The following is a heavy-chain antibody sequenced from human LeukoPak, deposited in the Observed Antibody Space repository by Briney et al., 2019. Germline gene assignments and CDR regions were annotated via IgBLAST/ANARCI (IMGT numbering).Heavy chain of an antibody. CDR1: GYSFTSYG. Sequence: ASVKVSCKASGYSFTSYGISWVRQAPGQGLEWMGWISVYNDNRKYAQNFQGRLTMTTDTFTSTAYMELRSLRSDDTAVYYCASTFLDAFDIWGQGTMVTVSS. D-gene: IGHD2/OR15-2a*01. CDR3: ASTFLDAFDI. J-gene: IGHJ3*02. V-gene: IGHV1-18*01. CDR2: ISVYNDNR.